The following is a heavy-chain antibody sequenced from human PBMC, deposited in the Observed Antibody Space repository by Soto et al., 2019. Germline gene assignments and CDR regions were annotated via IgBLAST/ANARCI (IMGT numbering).Heavy chain of an antibody. V-gene: IGHV3-30*18. CDR2: ISYDGSNK. D-gene: IGHD6-6*01. J-gene: IGHJ5*02. CDR1: GFTFSSYG. CDR3: AKDSSSDSIGLFDP. Sequence: GGSLRLSCAASGFTFSSYGMHWVRQAPGKGLEWVAVISYDGSNKYYADSVKGRFTISRDNSKNTLYLQMNSLRAEDTAVYYCAKDSSSDSIGLFDPWGQGT.